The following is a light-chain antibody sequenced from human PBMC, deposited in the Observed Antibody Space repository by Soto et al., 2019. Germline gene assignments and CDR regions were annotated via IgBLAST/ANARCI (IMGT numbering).Light chain of an antibody. CDR3: SSYTSDITPYV. Sequence: QSVLTQPASMSGSHGQSITISCTGTSSDFGGYNFVSWYQQHPGKAPKLMIYHVTNRPSGVSSRFSGSKSGNTASLTISGLQAEDEADYYCSSYTSDITPYVFGTGTKVTVL. CDR1: SSDFGGYNF. CDR2: HVT. V-gene: IGLV2-14*01. J-gene: IGLJ1*01.